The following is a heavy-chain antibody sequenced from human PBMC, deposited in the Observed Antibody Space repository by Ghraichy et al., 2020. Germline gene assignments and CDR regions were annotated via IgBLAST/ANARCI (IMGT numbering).Heavy chain of an antibody. D-gene: IGHD3-9*01. CDR3: AKAIRGDFDWLHFDY. CDR2: ISWNSGSI. V-gene: IGHV3-9*01. J-gene: IGHJ4*02. CDR1: GFTFDDYA. Sequence: SCAASGFTFDDYAMHWVRQAPGKGLEWVSGISWNSGSIGYADSVKGRFTISRDNAKNSLYLQMNSLRAEDTALYYCAKAIRGDFDWLHFDYWGQGTLVTVSS.